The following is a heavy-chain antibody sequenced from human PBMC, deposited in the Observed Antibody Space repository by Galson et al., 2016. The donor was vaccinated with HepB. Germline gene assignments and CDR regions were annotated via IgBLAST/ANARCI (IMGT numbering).Heavy chain of an antibody. CDR1: GFTFCTYA. D-gene: IGHD2-2*01. Sequence: SLRLSCAASGFTFCTYAMSWVRQAPGKGLEWVSAISGSGAGTYYAGSVKGRFTISRDNSKKTLYLQMNSLRAEDTAVYYCAKDGRIYCSSASCHDHFHYWGQGTLVTVSS. CDR3: AKDGRIYCSSASCHDHFHY. CDR2: ISGSGAGT. J-gene: IGHJ4*02. V-gene: IGHV3-23*01.